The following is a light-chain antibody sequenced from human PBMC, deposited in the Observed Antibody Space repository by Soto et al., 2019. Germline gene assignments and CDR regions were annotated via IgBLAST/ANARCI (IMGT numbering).Light chain of an antibody. CDR1: SSDVGAYNY. V-gene: IGLV2-14*01. CDR2: EVS. CDR3: SSYTRSNTRYV. Sequence: QSALTQPASVSGSPGQSITICCTGTSSDVGAYNYVSWYQQHPGNAPKLMIYEVSNRPSGVSNRFSGSKSANTASLTISGLQAEDEADYFCSSYTRSNTRYVFGTGTKATVL. J-gene: IGLJ1*01.